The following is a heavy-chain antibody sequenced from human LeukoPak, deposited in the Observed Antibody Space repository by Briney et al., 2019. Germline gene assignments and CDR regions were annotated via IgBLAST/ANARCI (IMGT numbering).Heavy chain of an antibody. V-gene: IGHV4-4*02. J-gene: IGHJ4*02. CDR1: GGSISSSNW. CDR3: ARIRDRTIDY. D-gene: IGHD1-14*01. CDR2: IYHSGST. Sequence: SETLSLTCAVSGGSISSSNWWSWVRQPPGKGLEWIGEIYHSGSTNYNPSLKSRVTISVDKPKNQFSLKLSSVTAADTAVYYCARIRDRTIDYWGQGTLVTVSS.